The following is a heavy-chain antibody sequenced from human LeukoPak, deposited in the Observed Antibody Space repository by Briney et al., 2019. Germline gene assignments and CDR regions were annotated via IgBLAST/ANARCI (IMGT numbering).Heavy chain of an antibody. J-gene: IGHJ4*02. CDR3: TRDPDG. Sequence: PGGSLRLSCAASGFTVSDFYMSWVRLAPGKGLEWVSVIYNDGQTFHAESVKGRFTLSRDNSKNILYLQMNSPRAEDTAVYYCTRDPDGWGQGTLVTVSS. V-gene: IGHV3-66*01. CDR1: GFTVSDFY. CDR2: IYNDGQT.